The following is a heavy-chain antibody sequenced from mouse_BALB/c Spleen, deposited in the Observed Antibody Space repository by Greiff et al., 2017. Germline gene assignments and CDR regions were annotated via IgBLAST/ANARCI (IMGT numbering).Heavy chain of an antibody. CDR3: ARQKGYGYDYYAMDY. CDR2: ISSGGSYT. CDR1: GFTFSSYG. D-gene: IGHD1-2*01. J-gene: IGHJ4*01. V-gene: IGHV5-6*01. Sequence: EVHLVESGGDLVKPGGSLKLSCAASGFTFSSYGMSWVRQTPDKRLEWVATISSGGSYTYYPDSVKGRFTISRDNAKNTLYLQMSSLKSEDTAMYYCARQKGYGYDYYAMDYWGQGTSVTVSS.